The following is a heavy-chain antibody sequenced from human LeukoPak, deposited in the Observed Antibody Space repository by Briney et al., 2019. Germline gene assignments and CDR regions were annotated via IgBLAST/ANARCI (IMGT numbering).Heavy chain of an antibody. J-gene: IGHJ4*02. CDR1: GGSISSSNYY. V-gene: IGHV4-61*10. Sequence: SQTLSLTCSVSGGSISSSNYYWSWIRQPAGKGLEWIGYIYYSGSTNYNPSLKSRVTISVDTSKNQFSLKLSSVTAADTAVYYCARVHLDVGLDYWGQGTLVTVSS. CDR2: IYYSGST. D-gene: IGHD1-26*01. CDR3: ARVHLDVGLDY.